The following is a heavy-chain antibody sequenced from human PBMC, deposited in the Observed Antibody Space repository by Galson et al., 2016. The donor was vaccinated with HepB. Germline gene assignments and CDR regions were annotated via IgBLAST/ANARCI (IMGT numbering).Heavy chain of an antibody. D-gene: IGHD4-17*01. J-gene: IGHJ4*02. Sequence: SLRLSCAASAFTFNTYTMNWVRQAPGKGLEWVSSISNSGTYMYYADSVRGRFTISRDNAKNSLYLQLNSLRAEDTAVYYCARNGRGNYGDNGRFDYWGQGTLVTVSS. CDR1: AFTFNTYT. V-gene: IGHV3-21*01. CDR3: ARNGRGNYGDNGRFDY. CDR2: ISNSGTYM.